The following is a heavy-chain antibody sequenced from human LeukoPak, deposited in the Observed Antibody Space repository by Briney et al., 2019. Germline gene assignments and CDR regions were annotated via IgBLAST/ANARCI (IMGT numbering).Heavy chain of an antibody. Sequence: PSQTLSLTCTVSGGSISSGSYYWSWIRQPAGKGLEWIGRIYTSGSTNYNPSLKSRVTISVDTSKNQFPLRLSSVTAADTAVYYCARISGDYHGDYYYYYYMDVWGKGTTVTVSS. CDR2: IYTSGST. J-gene: IGHJ6*03. CDR1: GGSISSGSYY. CDR3: ARISGDYHGDYYYYYYMDV. D-gene: IGHD2-21*02. V-gene: IGHV4-61*02.